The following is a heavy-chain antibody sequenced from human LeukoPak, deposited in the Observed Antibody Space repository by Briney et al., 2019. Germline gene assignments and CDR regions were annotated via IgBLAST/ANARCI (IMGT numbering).Heavy chain of an antibody. V-gene: IGHV1-8*01. CDR3: ARVGNTGFDY. J-gene: IGHJ4*02. D-gene: IGHD5-18*01. Sequence: GASVKVSFKASGYTFTSYDINLVREATGQGLEWMGWMNPNSGNTGYAQKFQGRVTMTRNTSISKAYMELRRLRSEDMAVYYCARVGNTGFDYWGQGNLVTVSS. CDR2: MNPNSGNT. CDR1: GYTFTSYD.